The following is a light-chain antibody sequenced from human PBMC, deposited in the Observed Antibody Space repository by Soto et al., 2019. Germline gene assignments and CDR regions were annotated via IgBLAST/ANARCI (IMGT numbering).Light chain of an antibody. CDR3: QQSYSTPLLT. CDR1: QSISSY. Sequence: DIQMTQSPSSLSASVGDRVTITCRASQSISSYLNWYQQKPGKAPKLLIYAASSLQSGVPSRFSCSGSWTDFTLTISSLQPEDFATYYCQQSYSTPLLTFGGGTTVEIK. CDR2: AAS. J-gene: IGKJ4*01. V-gene: IGKV1-39*01.